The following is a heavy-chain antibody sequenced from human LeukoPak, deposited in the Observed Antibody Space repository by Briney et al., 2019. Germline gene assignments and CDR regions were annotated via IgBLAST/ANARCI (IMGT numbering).Heavy chain of an antibody. D-gene: IGHD3-10*01. CDR1: GYTFTGYY. V-gene: IGHV1-2*02. Sequence: ASVKVSCKASGYTFTGYYMHWVRQAPGQGLEWMGWINPNSGGTIYAQKFQGKVTMTRDTSISTVYMELSRLRSDDTAVYYCARAPPITRGPFDPWGQGTLVTVSS. CDR3: ARAPPITRGPFDP. CDR2: INPNSGGT. J-gene: IGHJ5*02.